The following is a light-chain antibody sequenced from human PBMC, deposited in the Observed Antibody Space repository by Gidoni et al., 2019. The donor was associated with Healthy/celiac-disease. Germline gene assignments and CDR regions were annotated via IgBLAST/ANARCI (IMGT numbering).Light chain of an antibody. J-gene: IGLJ1*01. CDR1: SSNLGAGHH. V-gene: IGLV1-40*01. CDR2: ANR. Sequence: QSVLTQPPSVSGAPGQPITISCTGSSSNLGAGHHVHWYQHLPGTAPKVLIFANRNRPSGVPDRFSASKSGTSASLVITGLQPEDETDYYCQSYDTSLSAYVFGTGTKVTVL. CDR3: QSYDTSLSAYV.